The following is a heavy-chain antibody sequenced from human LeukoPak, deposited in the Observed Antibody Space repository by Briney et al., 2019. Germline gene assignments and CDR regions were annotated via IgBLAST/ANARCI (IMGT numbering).Heavy chain of an antibody. CDR3: ARGRPHGNDY. J-gene: IGHJ4*02. Sequence: GGSLRLSCVASGLRFRSYAMNWVRQAPGKGLECISTISDDSSFTYYADSVKGRSAISREDSKNTLYLQMNNLKVEDTAVYYCARGRPHGNDYWGQGTLVTVSS. D-gene: IGHD4-23*01. CDR2: ISDDSSFT. CDR1: GLRFRSYA. V-gene: IGHV3-23*01.